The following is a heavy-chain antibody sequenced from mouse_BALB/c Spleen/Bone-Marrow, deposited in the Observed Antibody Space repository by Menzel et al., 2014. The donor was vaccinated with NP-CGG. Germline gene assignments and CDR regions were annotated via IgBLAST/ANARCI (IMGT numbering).Heavy chain of an antibody. CDR2: INPSSGYT. CDR3: AYGYYGYAMDY. V-gene: IGHV1-4*01. J-gene: IGHJ4*01. D-gene: IGHD2-3*01. CDR1: GYTFTSYT. Sequence: QVTLKECGAELARPWASVKMSCKASGYTFTSYTMHWVKQRPGQGLEWIGYINPSSGYTNYNQKFKDKATLTADKSSSTAYMQLSSLTPEDSAVYYCAYGYYGYAMDYWGQGTSVTVSS.